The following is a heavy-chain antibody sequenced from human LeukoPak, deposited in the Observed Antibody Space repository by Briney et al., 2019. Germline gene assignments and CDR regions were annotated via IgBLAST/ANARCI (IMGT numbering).Heavy chain of an antibody. J-gene: IGHJ4*02. D-gene: IGHD3-10*01. CDR1: GYTFTDCY. V-gene: IGHV1-2*02. CDR3: ARGTYYYGSGSYQNDY. Sequence: ASVKVSCKTSGYTFTDCYIHWVRQAPGQGLEWMGWINPNSGGTNYAQKFQGRVTMTRDTSISTAYMELSRLRSDDTAVYYCARGTYYYGSGSYQNDYWGQGTLVTVSS. CDR2: INPNSGGT.